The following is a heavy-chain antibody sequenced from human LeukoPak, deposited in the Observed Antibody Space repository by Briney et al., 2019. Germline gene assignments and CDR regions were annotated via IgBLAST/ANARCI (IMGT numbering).Heavy chain of an antibody. CDR1: GFTFSSYW. CDR3: ARAGSGWYNSFDY. J-gene: IGHJ4*02. CDR2: INSDGYST. D-gene: IGHD6-19*01. Sequence: GGSLRLSCEASGFTFSSYWMRWVRQAPGKGLVWVSRINSDGYSTNYADSVKGRFTISRDNGKNTLYLQMNSLRVEDTAVYYCARAGSGWYNSFDYWGQGTLVTVSS. V-gene: IGHV3-74*01.